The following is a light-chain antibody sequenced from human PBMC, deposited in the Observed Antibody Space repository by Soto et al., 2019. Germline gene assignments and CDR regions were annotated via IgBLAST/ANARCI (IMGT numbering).Light chain of an antibody. J-gene: IGLJ2*01. CDR2: GNS. CDR1: SSNIGAGYD. Sequence: QSVLTQPPSVSGAPGQRVTIYCTGSSSNIGAGYDVHWYQQLPGTAPKLLISGNSNRPSGVPDRFSGSKSGTSASLAITGLQAEDEADYYCQSYDSSLSGSVVFGGGTKLTVL. V-gene: IGLV1-40*01. CDR3: QSYDSSLSGSVV.